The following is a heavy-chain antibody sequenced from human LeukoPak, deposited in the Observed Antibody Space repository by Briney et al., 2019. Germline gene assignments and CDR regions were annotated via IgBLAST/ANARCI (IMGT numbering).Heavy chain of an antibody. CDR1: GGSISSYY. Sequence: PSETLSLTCTVSGGSISSYYWSWIRQPPGKGLEWIGYIYYSGSTNYNPSLKSRVTISVDTSKNQFSLKLSSVTAADTAVYYCARVTLPSHAFDIWGQGTMVTVSS. V-gene: IGHV4-59*01. CDR2: IYYSGST. J-gene: IGHJ3*02. CDR3: ARVTLPSHAFDI.